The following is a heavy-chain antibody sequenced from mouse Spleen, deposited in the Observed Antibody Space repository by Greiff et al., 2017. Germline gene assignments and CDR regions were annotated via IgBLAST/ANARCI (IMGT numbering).Heavy chain of an antibody. V-gene: IGHV3-6*01. CDR1: GYSITSGYY. Sequence: VQLQQSGPGLVKPSQSLSLTCSVTGYSITSGYYWNWIRQFPGNKLEWMGYISYDGSNNYNPSLKNRISITRDTSKNQFFLKLNSVTTEDTATYYCAREDDGYYVYWGQGTLVTVSA. J-gene: IGHJ3*01. CDR3: AREDDGYYVY. D-gene: IGHD2-3*01. CDR2: ISYDGSN.